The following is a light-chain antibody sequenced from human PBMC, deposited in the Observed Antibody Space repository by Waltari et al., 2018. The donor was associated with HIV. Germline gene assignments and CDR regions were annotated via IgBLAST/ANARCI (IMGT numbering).Light chain of an antibody. CDR1: PGRVSSNHY. Sequence: QAVVTQEPSLSVSPGGTVTVTCASFPGRVSSNHYHHWIQFKPGQAPRKLIYDTEKGHPGTAGRWAGPLIGGRAPRTFSGALPDDEADYDCLLSYSGVRVFGGGTMLTV. J-gene: IGLJ2*01. CDR2: DTE. CDR3: LLSYSGVRV. V-gene: IGLV7-46*01.